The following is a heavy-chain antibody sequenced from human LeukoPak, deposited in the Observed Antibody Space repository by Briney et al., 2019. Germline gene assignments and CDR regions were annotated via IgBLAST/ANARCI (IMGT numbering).Heavy chain of an antibody. J-gene: IGHJ4*02. Sequence: ASVKVSCKASGYTFTSYCISWVRQAPGQGLEWMGWISAYNGNTNYAQKLQGRVTITTDTSTSTAYMELRSLRSDDTAVYYCARDAGFYCSSTSCYEIDYWGQGTLVTVSS. CDR3: ARDAGFYCSSTSCYEIDY. CDR1: GYTFTSYC. CDR2: ISAYNGNT. V-gene: IGHV1-18*01. D-gene: IGHD2-2*01.